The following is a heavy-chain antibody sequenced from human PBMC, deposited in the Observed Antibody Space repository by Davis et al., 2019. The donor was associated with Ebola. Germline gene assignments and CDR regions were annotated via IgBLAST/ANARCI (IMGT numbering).Heavy chain of an antibody. D-gene: IGHD6-6*01. J-gene: IGHJ4*02. CDR3: ARHPGSSSSLGRY. Sequence: SETLSLTCTVSGGSISSSSYYWGWIRQPPGKGLEWIGSIYYSGITYYNPSLKSRVTISVDTSKNQFSLKVSSVTAADTAVYYCARHPGSSSSLGRYWGQGILVTVSS. V-gene: IGHV4-39*01. CDR1: GGSISSSSYY. CDR2: IYYSGIT.